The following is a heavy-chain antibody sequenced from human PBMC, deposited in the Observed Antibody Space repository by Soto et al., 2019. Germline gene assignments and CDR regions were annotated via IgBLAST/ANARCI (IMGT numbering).Heavy chain of an antibody. V-gene: IGHV3-66*01. J-gene: IGHJ4*02. CDR3: ASDGSGH. CDR2: IYTGGGT. CDR1: GLTVSTNP. Sequence: EVQLVESGGGLVQPGGSLRLSCAASGLTVSTNPMSWVRQAPGKGLEWVSVIYTGGGTHYADSVKGRFTISRDNSKNTVNLQMNSLRPDYPAVYYCASDGSGHCGQGTLVTVAS.